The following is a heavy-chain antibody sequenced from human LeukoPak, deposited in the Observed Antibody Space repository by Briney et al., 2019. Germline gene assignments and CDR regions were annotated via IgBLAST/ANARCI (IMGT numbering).Heavy chain of an antibody. D-gene: IGHD3-22*01. Sequence: PSETLSLTCTVSGGSISSGGYYWSWIRQHPGKGLEWIGYIYYSGSTYYNPSLKSRVTISVDTSKNQFSLKLSSVTAADTAVYYCARETGGGSGYPWGNWFDPWGQGTLVTVSS. CDR3: ARETGGGSGYPWGNWFDP. CDR1: GGSISSGGYY. J-gene: IGHJ5*02. V-gene: IGHV4-31*03. CDR2: IYYSGST.